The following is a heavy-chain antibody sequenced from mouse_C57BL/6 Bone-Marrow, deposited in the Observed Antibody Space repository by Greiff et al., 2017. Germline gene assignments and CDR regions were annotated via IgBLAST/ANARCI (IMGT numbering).Heavy chain of an antibody. V-gene: IGHV1-81*01. Sequence: QVQLKESGAELARPGASVKLSCKASGYTFTSYGIGWVKQRTGQGLEWIGEIYPRSGNTYYNEKFKCKATLTADKSSSTAYMELRSLTSEDSAVYFCARRAAQATYAMDYWGQGTSVTVSS. CDR2: IYPRSGNT. J-gene: IGHJ4*01. CDR1: GYTFTSYG. D-gene: IGHD3-2*02. CDR3: ARRAAQATYAMDY.